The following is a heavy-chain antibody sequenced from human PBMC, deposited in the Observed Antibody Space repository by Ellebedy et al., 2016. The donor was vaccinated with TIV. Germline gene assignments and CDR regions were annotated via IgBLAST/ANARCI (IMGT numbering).Heavy chain of an antibody. D-gene: IGHD3-16*01. J-gene: IGHJ4*02. CDR1: GFTFSDHA. CDR3: ARGGQN. CDR2: VSGSGGST. Sequence: GESLKISCAASGFTFSDHAMTWVRQAPGKGLEWVSGVSGSGGSTYYADSVKGRFTISRDNSKNTLDLQMNSLRAEDTAVYYCARGGQNWGQGTLVTVSS. V-gene: IGHV3-23*01.